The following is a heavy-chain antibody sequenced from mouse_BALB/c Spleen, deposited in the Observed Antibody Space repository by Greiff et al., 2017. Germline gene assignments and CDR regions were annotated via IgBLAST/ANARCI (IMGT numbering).Heavy chain of an antibody. CDR3: EDYDCDFDY. CDR1: GFNIKDTY. CDR2: IDPANGNT. V-gene: IGHV14-3*02. D-gene: IGHD2-4*01. Sequence: VQLKQSGAELVKPGASVKLSCTASGFNIKDTYMHWVKQRPEQGLEWIGRIDPANGNTKYDPKFQGKATITADTSSNTAYLQLSSLTSEDTAVYYCEDYDCDFDYWGQGTTLTVSA. J-gene: IGHJ2*01.